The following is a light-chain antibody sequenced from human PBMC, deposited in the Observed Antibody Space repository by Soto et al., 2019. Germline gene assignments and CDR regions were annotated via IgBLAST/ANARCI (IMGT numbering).Light chain of an antibody. CDR3: QQQETLIT. CDR2: GAF. V-gene: IGKV3-20*01. J-gene: IGKJ5*01. Sequence: VMTQSPLSRPVTLGQSASISCRASQSLSSSYFAWYRHKPGQGPXLLIYGAFTRATGIPDRLSGSGSGTDFTLTISRLEPEDFAVYYCQQQETLITFGQGTRLEIK. CDR1: QSLSSSY.